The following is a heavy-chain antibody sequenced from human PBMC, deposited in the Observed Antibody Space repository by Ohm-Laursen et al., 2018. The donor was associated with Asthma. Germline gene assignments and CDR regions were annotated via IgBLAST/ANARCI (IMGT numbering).Heavy chain of an antibody. Sequence: ASVKVSCKASGGSFSSYSFSWVRQAPGQGLEWVGGVNSVFGTTTYAQRFQGRVTISADDSTSTVYMELSSLRSEDTAVYYCARKAGSCISRTCYSLDFWGQGTLVTVSS. CDR2: VNSVFGTT. D-gene: IGHD2-2*01. CDR1: GGSFSSYS. J-gene: IGHJ4*02. CDR3: ARKAGSCISRTCYSLDF. V-gene: IGHV1-69*13.